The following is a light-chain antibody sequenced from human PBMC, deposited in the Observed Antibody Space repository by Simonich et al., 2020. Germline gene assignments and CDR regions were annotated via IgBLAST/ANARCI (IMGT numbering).Light chain of an antibody. V-gene: IGKV4-1*01. CDR2: WAS. Sequence: DIVMTKSPDSLAVSLGERATINCKSSPSVLYSSNNKNYLAWYQQKPGQHPKLLIYWASTRESGVPDRFSGSGSGTDFTLTISSLQAEDVAVYYCQQYYSTPLTFGGGTKVEIK. CDR1: PSVLYSSNNKNY. J-gene: IGKJ4*01. CDR3: QQYYSTPLT.